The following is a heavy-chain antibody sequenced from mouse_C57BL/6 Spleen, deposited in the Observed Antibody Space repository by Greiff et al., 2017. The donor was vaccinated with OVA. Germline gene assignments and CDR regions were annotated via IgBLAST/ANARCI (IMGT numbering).Heavy chain of an antibody. CDR3: ARRNYGSSRYCDV. D-gene: IGHD1-1*01. Sequence: QVQLQQSGPELVKPGASVKISCKASGYAFSSSWMNWVKQRPGKGLEWIGRIYPGDGDTNYNGKFKGKATLTADKSSSTAYMQLSSLTSEDSAVYFCARRNYGSSRYCDVWGTGTTVTVSS. CDR2: IYPGDGDT. V-gene: IGHV1-82*01. J-gene: IGHJ1*03. CDR1: GYAFSSSW.